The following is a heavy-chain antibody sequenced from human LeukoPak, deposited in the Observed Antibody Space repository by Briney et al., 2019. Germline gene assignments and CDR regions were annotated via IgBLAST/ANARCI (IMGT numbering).Heavy chain of an antibody. D-gene: IGHD3-3*01. CDR2: ISGDGGST. J-gene: IGHJ4*02. CDR1: GFTFDDYA. CDR3: AKGGHDFWSGYFFDY. Sequence: PGGSLRLSCAASGFTFDDYAMHWVRQAPWKGLEWVSLISGDGGSTYYADSVKGRFTISRDNSKNSLYLQMNSLRTEDTALYYCAKGGHDFWSGYFFDYWGQGTLVTVSS. V-gene: IGHV3-43*02.